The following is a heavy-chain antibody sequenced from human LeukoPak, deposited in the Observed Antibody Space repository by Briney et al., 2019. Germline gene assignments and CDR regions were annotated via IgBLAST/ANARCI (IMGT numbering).Heavy chain of an antibody. J-gene: IGHJ4*02. V-gene: IGHV1-69*04. CDR2: FVPSVDVA. CDR1: RGTFPNYD. Sequence: ASVKVSCKASRGTFPNYDISWVRQAPGQGPEWMGRFVPSVDVANYSPKFRGRVTITADKSTTTVFMELSSLRSEDTAVYYCATLCSGGFCYIDYWGQGILVTVSS. D-gene: IGHD2-15*01. CDR3: ATLCSGGFCYIDY.